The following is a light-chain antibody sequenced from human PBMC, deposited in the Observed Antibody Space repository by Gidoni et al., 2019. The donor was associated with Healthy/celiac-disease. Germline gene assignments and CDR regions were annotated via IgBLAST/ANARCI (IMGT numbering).Light chain of an antibody. J-gene: IGKJ1*01. CDR3: QQYNNWPRT. CDR2: GAS. V-gene: IGKV3-15*01. Sequence: EIVMTQSPATLSVSPGERATLSCRASQSVSSNLAWYQQKPGQAPRLLIYGASTRATGIPARFRGSGSGTEFTLTISSLQSEDFAVYYCQQYNNWPRTFXQXTKVEIK. CDR1: QSVSSN.